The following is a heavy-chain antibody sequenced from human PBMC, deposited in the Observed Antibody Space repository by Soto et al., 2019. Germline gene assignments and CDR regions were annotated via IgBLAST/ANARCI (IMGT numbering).Heavy chain of an antibody. CDR3: VSQRTTVPTQAYFDY. CDR1: GGSVTNSSYY. D-gene: IGHD4-17*01. Sequence: SETLSLTCTVSGGSVTNSSYYWGCIRQSPGKGLEWIGSVYYRGRSYSKSSVKSRVTISVDTSKNRFSLSLNSVTASDTAVYFCVSQRTTVPTQAYFDYWGPGALVTVSS. CDR2: VYYRGRS. J-gene: IGHJ4*02. V-gene: IGHV4-39*01.